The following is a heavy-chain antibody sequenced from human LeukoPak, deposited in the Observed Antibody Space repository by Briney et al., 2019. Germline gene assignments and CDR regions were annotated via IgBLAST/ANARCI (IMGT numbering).Heavy chain of an antibody. V-gene: IGHV5-51*01. CDR1: GYSFSNFW. D-gene: IGHD1-26*01. J-gene: IGHJ6*02. CDR2: IYPGDSHT. Sequence: PGEPLKISCKGYGYSFSNFWIGWVRQMPGKGLEWMGIIYPGDSHTRHSPSFQGQVTITTDKSISTAYLQWSSLKASDTAMYYCARQEWALVPTRYYYYGMDVWGQGTTVTVSS. CDR3: ARQEWALVPTRYYYYGMDV.